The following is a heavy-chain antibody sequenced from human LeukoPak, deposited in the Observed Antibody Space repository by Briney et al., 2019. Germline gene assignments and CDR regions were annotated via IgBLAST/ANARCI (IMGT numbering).Heavy chain of an antibody. D-gene: IGHD6-13*01. CDR1: GGSFSGYY. Sequence: SETLSLTCAVYGGSFSGYYWSWIRQPPGKGLEWIGEINHSGSTNYNPSLKSRVTISVDTSKNQFSLKLSPVTAADTAVYYCARLSSSWYRYFQHWGQGTLVTVSS. CDR2: INHSGST. V-gene: IGHV4-34*01. CDR3: ARLSSSWYRYFQH. J-gene: IGHJ1*01.